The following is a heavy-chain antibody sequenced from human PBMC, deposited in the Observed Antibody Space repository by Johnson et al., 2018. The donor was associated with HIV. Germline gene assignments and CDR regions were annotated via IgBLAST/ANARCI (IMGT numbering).Heavy chain of an antibody. V-gene: IGHV3-30-3*01. D-gene: IGHD1-7*01. Sequence: QVQLVESGGGVVQPGRSLRLSCAASGFTFSSYAMHWVRQAPGKGLEWVAVISYDGSNKYYADSVTGRFTISRDNGNKVVYLQMESLRVEDTAVYYCARDRDRLNWNYGALDIWGQGTMVTVSS. CDR1: GFTFSSYA. CDR3: ARDRDRLNWNYGALDI. CDR2: ISYDGSNK. J-gene: IGHJ3*02.